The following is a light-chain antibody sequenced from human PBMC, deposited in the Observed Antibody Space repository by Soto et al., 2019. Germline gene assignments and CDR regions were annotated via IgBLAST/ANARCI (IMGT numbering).Light chain of an antibody. V-gene: IGKV3-11*01. CDR2: DAS. Sequence: EIVLTQSPATLSLSPGERATPSCRASQSVSSYLAWYQQKPGQAPRLLIYDASNRATGIPARFSGSGSGTDFTLTISRLEPEDFAVYYCQQYNNWPKMFGQGTKVDI. CDR3: QQYNNWPKM. CDR1: QSVSSY. J-gene: IGKJ1*01.